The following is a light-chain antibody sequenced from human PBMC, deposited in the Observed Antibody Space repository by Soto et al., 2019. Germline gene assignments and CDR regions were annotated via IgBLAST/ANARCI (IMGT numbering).Light chain of an antibody. CDR1: QSVSSSY. CDR2: GAS. J-gene: IGKJ3*01. Sequence: EIVLTQSPGTLSLSPGERATLSCRASQSVSSSYLAWYQQKPGQAPRLLIYGASSRATGIPDRFSGSGSGTDFTLTISKLEPEDFEVYYCQQYGSSPPSFTFGPGTKVDIK. V-gene: IGKV3-20*01. CDR3: QQYGSSPPSFT.